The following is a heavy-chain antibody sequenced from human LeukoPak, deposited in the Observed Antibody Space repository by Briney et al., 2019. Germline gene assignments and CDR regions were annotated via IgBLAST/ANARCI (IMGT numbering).Heavy chain of an antibody. V-gene: IGHV3-30*02. Sequence: GGSLRLSCAASGFTFSSYGMHWVRQAPGKGLEWVAFIRYDGSNKYYADSVKGRFTISRDNSKNTLYLQMNSLRAEDTAVYYCARDQYYSNDIWGQGTMVTVSS. CDR2: IRYDGSNK. D-gene: IGHD3-10*01. CDR3: ARDQYYSNDI. J-gene: IGHJ3*02. CDR1: GFTFSSYG.